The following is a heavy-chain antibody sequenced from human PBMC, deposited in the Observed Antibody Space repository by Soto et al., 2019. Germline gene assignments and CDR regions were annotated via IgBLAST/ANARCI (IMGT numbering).Heavy chain of an antibody. Sequence: PSATIPRTEARFGNNAATVLPARKPIRPSPSKGLEWLGRTYYRSKWYNDYAVSVKSRITINADTSKNQFSLQLNSVTPEDTAIYYCARVVFLCFYYHH. D-gene: IGHD3-3*01. CDR2: TYYRSKWYN. CDR1: GNNAATVLPA. J-gene: IGHJ6*01. CDR3: ARVVFLCFYYHH. V-gene: IGHV6-1*01.